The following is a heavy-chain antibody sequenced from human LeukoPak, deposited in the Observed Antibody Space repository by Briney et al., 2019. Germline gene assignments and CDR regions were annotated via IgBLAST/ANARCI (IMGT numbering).Heavy chain of an antibody. D-gene: IGHD1-1*01. CDR3: ARVGSDWNDVRYNWFDP. CDR2: IFQSGST. Sequence: PSETLSLTCTVSGGSISSGDYSWSWIRQPPGKGLEWIGYIFQSGSTYYNPSLKSRVTISVDRSKNQFSLKLSSVTAADTAVYYCARVGSDWNDVRYNWFDPWGQGTLVTVSS. CDR1: GGSISSGDYS. J-gene: IGHJ5*02. V-gene: IGHV4-30-2*01.